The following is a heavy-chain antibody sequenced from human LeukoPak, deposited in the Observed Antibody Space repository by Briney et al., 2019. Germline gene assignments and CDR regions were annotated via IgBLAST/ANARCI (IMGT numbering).Heavy chain of an antibody. CDR2: IKQDRSEK. CDR1: GFTFSSYW. J-gene: IGHJ4*02. D-gene: IGHD1-26*01. V-gene: IGHV3-7*01. Sequence: PGGSLRLSCAASGFTFSSYWMNWVRQAPGKGLEWVANIKQDRSEKYYVVSVKGRFSISRDNAKNSLYLQMNSLRDEDTAVYFCARDPVGAPYYDYWGQGTLVTVSS. CDR3: ARDPVGAPYYDY.